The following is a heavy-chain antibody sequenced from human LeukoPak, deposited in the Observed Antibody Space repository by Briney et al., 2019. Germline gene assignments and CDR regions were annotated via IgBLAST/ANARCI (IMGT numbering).Heavy chain of an antibody. V-gene: IGHV4-31*03. D-gene: IGHD2-2*02. Sequence: PSETLSLTCTVSGGSISSGGYYWSWIGQHPGKGLEWIGYIYYSGSTYYNPSLKSRVTISVDTSKNQFSLKLSSVTAADTAVYYCARGPYCSSTSCYIPYYYYMDVWGKGTTVTVSS. CDR3: ARGPYCSSTSCYIPYYYYMDV. CDR2: IYYSGST. J-gene: IGHJ6*03. CDR1: GGSISSGGYY.